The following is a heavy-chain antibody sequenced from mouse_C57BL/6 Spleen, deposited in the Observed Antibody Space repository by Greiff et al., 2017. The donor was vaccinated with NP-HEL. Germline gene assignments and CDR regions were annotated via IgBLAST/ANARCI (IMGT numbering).Heavy chain of an antibody. CDR3: ARSGLRYFDY. V-gene: IGHV1-55*01. Sequence: QVHVKQPGAELVKPGASVKMSCKASGYTFTSYWITWVKRRPGQGLEWIGDIYPGSGSTNYNEKFKSKATLTVDTSSSTAYMQLSSLTSEDSAVYYCARSGLRYFDYWGQGTTLTVSS. J-gene: IGHJ2*01. CDR1: GYTFTSYW. CDR2: IYPGSGST. D-gene: IGHD1-1*01.